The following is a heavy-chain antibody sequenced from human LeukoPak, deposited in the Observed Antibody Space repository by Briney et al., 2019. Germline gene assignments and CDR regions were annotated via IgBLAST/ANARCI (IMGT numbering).Heavy chain of an antibody. Sequence: PSETQSLTCTVSGGSISSYYWSWIRQPPGKGLEWIGYIYYSGSTNYNPSLKSRVTISVDTSKNQFSLKLSSVTAADTAVYYCARDGDYYDSSGYYDYWGQGTLVTVSS. J-gene: IGHJ4*02. D-gene: IGHD3-22*01. V-gene: IGHV4-59*01. CDR3: ARDGDYYDSSGYYDY. CDR2: IYYSGST. CDR1: GGSISSYY.